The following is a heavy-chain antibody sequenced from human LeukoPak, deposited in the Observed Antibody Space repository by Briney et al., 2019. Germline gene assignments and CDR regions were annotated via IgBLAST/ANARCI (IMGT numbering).Heavy chain of an antibody. CDR2: IYRSGNT. CDR3: AREAYGYYFDY. J-gene: IGHJ4*02. Sequence: GGSLRLSCAASGFTFNNYYMTWVRQAPGKGLEWVSVIYRSGNTYYADSVTGRFTISRDTSKNTLYLQMNSLRGEDTAVYYCAREAYGYYFDYWGQGTLVTVSS. CDR1: GFTFNNYY. V-gene: IGHV3-53*01. D-gene: IGHD3-10*01.